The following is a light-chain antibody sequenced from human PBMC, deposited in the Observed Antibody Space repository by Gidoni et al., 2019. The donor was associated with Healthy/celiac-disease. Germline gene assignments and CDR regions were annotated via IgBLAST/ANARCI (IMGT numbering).Light chain of an antibody. CDR1: ALPKQY. CDR2: KDS. CDR3: QSADSSGTYRP. J-gene: IGLJ1*01. V-gene: IGLV3-25*03. Sequence: SYELPQPPSVSVSPGQTARITCSGDALPKQYAYWYQQKPGQAPVLVIYKDSERPSGIPERFSGSSSGTTVTLTISGVQAEDEADYYCQSADSSGTYRPFGTGTKVTVL.